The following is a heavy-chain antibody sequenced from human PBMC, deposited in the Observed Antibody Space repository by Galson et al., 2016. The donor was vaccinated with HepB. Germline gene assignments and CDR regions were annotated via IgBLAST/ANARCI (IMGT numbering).Heavy chain of an antibody. CDR1: DFTVSSNY. Sequence: SLRLSCAASDFTVSSNYMTWVRQAPGKGLEWVSAIHSGETTFYTDSVTGRFTISRDNTKNTLYLQMYNVRAEDTAVYYCAIVVATAWGDPYYFDYWGQGTLVTVSS. J-gene: IGHJ4*02. CDR3: AIVVATAWGDPYYFDY. CDR2: IHSGETT. D-gene: IGHD2-21*02. V-gene: IGHV3-66*01.